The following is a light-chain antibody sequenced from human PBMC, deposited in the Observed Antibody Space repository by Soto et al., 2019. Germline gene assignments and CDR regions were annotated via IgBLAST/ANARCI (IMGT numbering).Light chain of an antibody. CDR3: QQFNSYVIT. CDR2: AAS. CDR1: QDITSA. Sequence: AIQLTQSPSSLSASVGDRVTITCRASQDITSALAWYQQKPGKAPNLLIYAASSSKSGVPSRFSGSGSGTDFTLTISSLQPEDFGTYYCQQFNSYVITFGQGTRLETK. V-gene: IGKV1-13*02. J-gene: IGKJ5*01.